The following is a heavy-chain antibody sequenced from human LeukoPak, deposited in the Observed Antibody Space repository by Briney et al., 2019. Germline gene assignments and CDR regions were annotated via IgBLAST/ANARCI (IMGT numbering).Heavy chain of an antibody. CDR1: GFTFSSYS. Sequence: SGGSLRLSCAASGFTFSSYSMNWVRQAPGKGLEWVSSISSSSSYIYYADSVKGRFTISRDNAKNSLYLQMNSLRAEDTAVYYCAKENNWNDGRFNYFDYWGQGTLVTVSS. V-gene: IGHV3-21*04. J-gene: IGHJ4*02. CDR3: AKENNWNDGRFNYFDY. D-gene: IGHD1-20*01. CDR2: ISSSSSYI.